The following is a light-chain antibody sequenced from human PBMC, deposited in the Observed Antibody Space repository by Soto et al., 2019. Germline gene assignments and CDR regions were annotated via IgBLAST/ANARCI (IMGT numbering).Light chain of an antibody. CDR1: SSDVGGYNY. CDR3: SSYTSSSTLV. CDR2: DVS. Sequence: QSALTQPASVSGSPGQSITISCTGTSSDVGGYNYVSWYQQQPGKAPKLLIYDVSHRPSGVSNRFSGSKSGNTASLAISGLQAEDEADYYCSSYTSSSTLVVGGGTQLTVL. J-gene: IGLJ3*02. V-gene: IGLV2-14*01.